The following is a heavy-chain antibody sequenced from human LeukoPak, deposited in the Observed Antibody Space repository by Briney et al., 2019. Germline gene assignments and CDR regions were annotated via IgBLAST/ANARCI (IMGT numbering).Heavy chain of an antibody. Sequence: GGSLGLSCAASGFTFSNNVIHWVRQAPGKGLEWVAVTSSDLNVKLYADSVKGRFTISRDNSRSTLYLQMNSLRPEDTAIYHCAREGYYGSGSPPSLYFDYWGQGTLVTVSS. CDR2: TSSDLNVK. CDR1: GFTFSNNV. D-gene: IGHD3-10*01. V-gene: IGHV3-30-3*01. CDR3: AREGYYGSGSPPSLYFDY. J-gene: IGHJ4*02.